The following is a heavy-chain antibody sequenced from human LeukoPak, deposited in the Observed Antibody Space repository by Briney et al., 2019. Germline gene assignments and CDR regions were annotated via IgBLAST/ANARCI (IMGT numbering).Heavy chain of an antibody. D-gene: IGHD2-2*02. Sequence: TSETLSFTCTVSGFSISSYYWSWIRQRPGKGLEWIGYIYYSGSTNYKPSLKSRVTISVDTSKTQFSLKLSSVTAADTAVYYCAGGRYYHTRPLLYRGFDYWGQGTLVTVSS. CDR2: IYYSGST. V-gene: IGHV4-59*01. CDR1: GFSISSYY. CDR3: AGGRYYHTRPLLYRGFDY. J-gene: IGHJ4*02.